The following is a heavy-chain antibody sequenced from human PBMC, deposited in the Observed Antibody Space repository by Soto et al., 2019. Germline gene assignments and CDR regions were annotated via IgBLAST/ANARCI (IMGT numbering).Heavy chain of an antibody. CDR2: IYNDGSTT. V-gene: IGHV3-33*01. J-gene: IGHJ4*02. Sequence: QVQLVESGGGVVQPGRSLRLSCVASGLTFSTQGMHWVRQAPGKGLEWVGVIYNDGSTTYYADSVKGRFTISRDNSKNTLYLPTNSLRAEDTAVYYCARNPSGVDIASTKDWGQGTLVTVSS. CDR3: ARNPSGVDIASTKD. D-gene: IGHD5-12*01. CDR1: GLTFSTQG.